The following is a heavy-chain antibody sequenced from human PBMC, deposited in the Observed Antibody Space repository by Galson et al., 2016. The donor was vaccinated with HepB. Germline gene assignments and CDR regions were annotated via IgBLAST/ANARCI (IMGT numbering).Heavy chain of an antibody. CDR2: ISGSGGSP. CDR3: AKDTRSGFDSRWFDP. D-gene: IGHD3-3*01. CDR1: GFTFSNYA. Sequence: SLRLSCAASGFTFSNYAMSWVRQAPGKGLEWVSAISGSGGSPYYADSVKGRFTISRDNSKNTLYLQMNSLRVEDTALYYCAKDTRSGFDSRWFDPWGQGTLVTVSS. J-gene: IGHJ5*02. V-gene: IGHV3-23*01.